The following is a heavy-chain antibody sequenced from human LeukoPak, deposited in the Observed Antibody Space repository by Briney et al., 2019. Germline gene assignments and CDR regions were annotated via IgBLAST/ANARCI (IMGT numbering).Heavy chain of an antibody. V-gene: IGHV3-48*03. D-gene: IGHD1-26*01. CDR2: ISSSGSTI. J-gene: IGHJ6*03. Sequence: GGSLRLSCAASGFTFSSYEMNWVRQAPGKGLEWVSYISSSGSTIYYADSVKGRFTISRDNAKNSLYLQMNSLRAEDTAVYYCARATWDPNYYYYMDVWGKGTTVTISS. CDR1: GFTFSSYE. CDR3: ARATWDPNYYYYMDV.